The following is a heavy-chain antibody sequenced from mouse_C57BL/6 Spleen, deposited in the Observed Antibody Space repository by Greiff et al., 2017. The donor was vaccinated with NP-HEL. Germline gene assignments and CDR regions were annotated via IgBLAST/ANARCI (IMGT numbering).Heavy chain of an antibody. V-gene: IGHV1-22*01. D-gene: IGHD4-1*01. J-gene: IGHJ4*01. CDR1: GYTFTDYN. CDR3: ASWEYAMDY. CDR2: INPNNGGA. Sequence: EVQLQQSGPELVKPGASVKMSCKASGYTFTDYNMHWVKQSPGKSLEWIGYINPNNGGASYNQKFKGKATLTVNKSSSTAYMELRSLTSEDSAVYYCASWEYAMDYWGQGTSVTVAS.